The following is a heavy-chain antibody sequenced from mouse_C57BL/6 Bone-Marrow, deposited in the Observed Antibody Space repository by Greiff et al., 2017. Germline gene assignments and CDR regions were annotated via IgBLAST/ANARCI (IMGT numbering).Heavy chain of an antibody. D-gene: IGHD1-1*01. CDR2: INPGSGGT. Sequence: VQLQQSGPELVKPGASVKISCKASGYSFTSYYIHWVKQRPGQGLEWIGVINPGSGGTNYNEKFKGKATLTADKSSSTAYMQLSSLTSEDSAVXFCARGGGITTVVAPFAYWGQGTLVTVSA. CDR1: GYSFTSYY. J-gene: IGHJ3*01. V-gene: IGHV1-66*01. CDR3: ARGGGITTVVAPFAY.